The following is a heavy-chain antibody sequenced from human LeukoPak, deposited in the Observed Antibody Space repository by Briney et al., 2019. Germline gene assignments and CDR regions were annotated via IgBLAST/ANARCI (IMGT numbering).Heavy chain of an antibody. CDR2: IYPGDSDT. CDR1: GYRFTSYW. V-gene: IGHV5-51*01. J-gene: IGHJ3*02. Sequence: GGSLKISCKGSGYRFTSYWIGWGRQMPGKGLEGMGIIYPGDSDTRYSPSFQGQVTISADKSISTAYLQWSSLKASDTAMYYCARQSPNLLGDIWGQGTMVTVSS. D-gene: IGHD2-8*02. CDR3: ARQSPNLLGDI.